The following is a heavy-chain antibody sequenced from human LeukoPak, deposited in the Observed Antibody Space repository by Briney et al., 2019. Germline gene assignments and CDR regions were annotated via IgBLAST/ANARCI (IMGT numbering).Heavy chain of an antibody. D-gene: IGHD2-15*01. V-gene: IGHV4-34*01. CDR2: INHSGST. J-gene: IGHJ6*02. CDR3: ARVVVVVAVTRPYYYGMDV. CDR1: GGSFRGYY. Sequence: SETLSLTCAVYGGSFRGYYWSWIRQPPAKGLEWIGEINHSGSTNYNPSVKSRVTISVDTSKNQFSLKLSSVTAADTAVYYCARVVVVVAVTRPYYYGMDVWGQGTTVTVSS.